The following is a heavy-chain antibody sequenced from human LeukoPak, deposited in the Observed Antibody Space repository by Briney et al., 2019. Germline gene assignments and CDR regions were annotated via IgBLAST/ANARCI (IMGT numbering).Heavy chain of an antibody. CDR3: ARAGVAAAGTLNAFDI. D-gene: IGHD6-13*01. CDR1: GGSISSGSYY. Sequence: SQTLSLTCTVSGGSISSGSYYWSWIRQPAGKGLEWIGRIYTSGSTNYNPSLKSRVTISVDRSKNQFSLKLSSVTAADTAVYYCARAGVAAAGTLNAFDIWGQGTMVTVSS. V-gene: IGHV4-61*02. J-gene: IGHJ3*02. CDR2: IYTSGST.